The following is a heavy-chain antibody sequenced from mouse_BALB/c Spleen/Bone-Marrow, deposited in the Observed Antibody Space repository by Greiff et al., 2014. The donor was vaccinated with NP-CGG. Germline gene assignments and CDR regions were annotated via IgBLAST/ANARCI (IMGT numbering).Heavy chain of an antibody. CDR2: IYPGNVNT. CDR3: ARALTGTWVAY. Sequence: LEESGPELVKPGASVKISCKASGYTFTRYYIHWVKQRPGQGLEWIGWIYPGNVNTKYNEKFKDKATLTADKSSSTAYMQLSSLTSEDSAVYFCARALTGTWVAYWGQGTLVTVSA. D-gene: IGHD4-1*01. J-gene: IGHJ3*01. V-gene: IGHV1S56*01. CDR1: GYTFTRYY.